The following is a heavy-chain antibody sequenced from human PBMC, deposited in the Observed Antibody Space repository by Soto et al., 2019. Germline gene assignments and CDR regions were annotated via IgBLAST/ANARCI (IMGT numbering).Heavy chain of an antibody. Sequence: SETLSLTCAVYGGSFSGYYWNWIRQPPGKGLEWIGEIYRTGSTNYNPSLKSRVTISLDKSENQFSLKVTSLTAAGTAVYYCASRDAGTSVDYWGQGTVVTVSS. D-gene: IGHD1-7*01. V-gene: IGHV4-34*01. CDR1: GGSFSGYY. J-gene: IGHJ4*02. CDR3: ASRDAGTSVDY. CDR2: IYRTGST.